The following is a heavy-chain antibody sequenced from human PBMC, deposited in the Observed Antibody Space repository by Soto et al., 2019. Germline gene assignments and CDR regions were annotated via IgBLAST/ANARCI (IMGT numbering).Heavy chain of an antibody. CDR3: AKRTSESHFKWSDFGS. Sequence: PGGSLRLSCSGSGFTFSSYAMTWIRQPPGKGLEYVSGITGDGIGTYYADSVTGRFTISRDNSKNTLHLEMNSLRADDTAVYYCAKRTSESHFKWSDFGSWGQGSLVTVSS. V-gene: IGHV3-23*01. CDR2: ITGDGIGT. CDR1: GFTFSSYA. J-gene: IGHJ4*02. D-gene: IGHD2-15*01.